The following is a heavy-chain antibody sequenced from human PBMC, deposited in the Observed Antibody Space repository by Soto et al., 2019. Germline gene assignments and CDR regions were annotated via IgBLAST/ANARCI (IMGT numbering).Heavy chain of an antibody. CDR3: ASPRGSHNSGWNFFDY. J-gene: IGHJ4*02. CDR1: GYSFTSYW. D-gene: IGHD6-19*01. CDR2: IYPGDSDI. V-gene: IGHV5-51*01. Sequence: PGESLKICCKGSGYSFTSYWIGWVRQMPGKGLEWMAIIYPGDSDIKYSPSFQGQVTISADKSISTAYLQWSSLKASDTAMYYCASPRGSHNSGWNFFDYWRQGTLVTVSS.